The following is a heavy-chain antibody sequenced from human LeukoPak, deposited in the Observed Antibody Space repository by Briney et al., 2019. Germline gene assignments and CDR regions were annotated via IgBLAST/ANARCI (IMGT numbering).Heavy chain of an antibody. CDR2: IYYSGST. CDR3: ARHALAWELLAPEDC. D-gene: IGHD1-26*01. Sequence: PSETLSLTCTVSGGSISSSSYYWGWIRQPPGKGLEWIGSIYYSGSTYYNPSLKSRVTISVDTSKNQFSLKLSSVTAADTAVYYCARHALAWELLAPEDCWGQGTLVTVSS. CDR1: GGSISSSSYY. V-gene: IGHV4-39*01. J-gene: IGHJ4*02.